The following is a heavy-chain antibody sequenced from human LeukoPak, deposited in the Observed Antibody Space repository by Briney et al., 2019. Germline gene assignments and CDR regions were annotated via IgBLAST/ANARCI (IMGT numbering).Heavy chain of an antibody. CDR2: ISYDGSNK. CDR1: GFTFSSYA. V-gene: IGHV3-30*01. D-gene: IGHD1-14*01. CDR3: ARNIGKSYVFDY. J-gene: IGHJ4*02. Sequence: GGSLTLSCAPSGFTFSSYAMHWVSQAPGKGLESVAVISYDGSNKYYADSVKGRFTISRATCKNTLYLQMIRLRAEGTAWYYCARNIGKSYVFDYWGQGTLVTVSS.